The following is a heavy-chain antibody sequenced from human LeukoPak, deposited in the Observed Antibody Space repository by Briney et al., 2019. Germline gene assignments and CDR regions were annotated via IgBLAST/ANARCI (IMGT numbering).Heavy chain of an antibody. CDR1: GFTFSTYG. CDR2: IRYDGTET. Sequence: PGGSLRLSCAASGFTFSTYGMHWVRQAPGKGLEWVAFIRYDGTETYYSDYAKGRFTISRDNSKNTVFLHMNSLRGEDTAVYYCAPPLNTASVVIDYWGQGTLVTVSS. J-gene: IGHJ4*02. V-gene: IGHV3-30*02. CDR3: APPLNTASVVIDY. D-gene: IGHD5-18*01.